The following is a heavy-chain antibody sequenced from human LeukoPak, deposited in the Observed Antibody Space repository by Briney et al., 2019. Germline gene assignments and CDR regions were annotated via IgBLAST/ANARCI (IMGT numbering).Heavy chain of an antibody. J-gene: IGHJ4*02. CDR3: ARAKNIKMTTILDY. CDR2: ISSTTDYK. CDR1: GFTFSAYY. V-gene: IGHV3-21*01. Sequence: GGSLRLSCAASGFTFSAYYMNWVPQAPGKGLEWVSSISSTTDYKVYADSLKGRFTISRDNAKNSLYLQMNSLRAEDTAVYYCARAKNIKMTTILDYWGQGTLVTVSS. D-gene: IGHD5-24*01.